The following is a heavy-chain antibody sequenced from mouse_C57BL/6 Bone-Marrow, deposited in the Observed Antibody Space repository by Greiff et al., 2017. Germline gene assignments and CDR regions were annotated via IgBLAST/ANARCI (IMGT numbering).Heavy chain of an antibody. CDR3: ARWGDSSGYFDWFAY. CDR1: GYTFTSYW. CDR2: IYPGSGST. Sequence: QVQLQQPGAELVKPGASVKMSCKASGYTFTSYWITWVKQRPGQGLEWIGDIYPGSGSTNYNEKFKSKATLTVDTSSSTAYMQLSSLTSEDSAVYYCARWGDSSGYFDWFAYWGQGTLVTVSA. V-gene: IGHV1-55*01. J-gene: IGHJ3*01. D-gene: IGHD3-2*02.